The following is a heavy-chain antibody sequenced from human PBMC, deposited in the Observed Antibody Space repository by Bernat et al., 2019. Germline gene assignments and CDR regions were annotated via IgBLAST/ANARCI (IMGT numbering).Heavy chain of an antibody. CDR1: GFTFSSYA. D-gene: IGHD3-22*01. J-gene: IGHJ5*02. CDR2: ISYDGSNK. CDR3: ARPYDSSAYYPHA. Sequence: HSCAASGFTFSSYAMHWVRQAPGKGLEWVAVISYDGSNKYYADSVKGRFTISRDNSKNTLYLQMNSLRAEDTAVYYCARPYDSSAYYPHAWGQGPLV. V-gene: IGHV3-30-3*01.